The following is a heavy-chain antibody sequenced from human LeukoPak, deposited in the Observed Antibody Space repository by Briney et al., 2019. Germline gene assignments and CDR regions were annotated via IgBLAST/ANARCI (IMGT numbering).Heavy chain of an antibody. D-gene: IGHD5-24*01. CDR1: GYTFTSYA. CDR2: IIPIFGTA. Sequence: GASVKVSCKASGYTFTSYAISWVRQAPGQGLEWMGGIIPIFGTANYAQKFQGRVTITADESTSTAYMELSSLRSEDTAVYYCAREPNDGYNFGDAFDIWGQGTMVTVSS. CDR3: AREPNDGYNFGDAFDI. J-gene: IGHJ3*02. V-gene: IGHV1-69*13.